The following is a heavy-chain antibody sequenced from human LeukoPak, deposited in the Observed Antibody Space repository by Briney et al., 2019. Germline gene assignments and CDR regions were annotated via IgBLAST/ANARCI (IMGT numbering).Heavy chain of an antibody. V-gene: IGHV3-30*18. CDR1: GFTFIGYG. J-gene: IGHJ6*02. CDR3: AKDLKPDPPAYYYYYYGMDV. CDR2: ISSDGSNT. Sequence: PGGSLRLSCAASGFTFIGYGMHWVRQAPGKGLDWVAVISSDGSNTFYADSVKGRFTISRDNSKNTLYLQMNSLRPEDTAVFYCAKDLKPDPPAYYYYYYGMDVWGQGTTVTVSS.